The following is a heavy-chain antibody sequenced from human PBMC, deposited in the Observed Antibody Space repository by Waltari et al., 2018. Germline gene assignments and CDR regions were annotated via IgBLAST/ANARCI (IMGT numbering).Heavy chain of an antibody. D-gene: IGHD2-15*01. CDR2: VHRSGRT. Sequence: QLQLQQSGQGLVKPSESLYLTCAVSGDSMPTNYWWSWVRQSPGKGLEWIGQVHRSGRTNYNPSLASRVTVSIDTSNKQFSLELPSPTAADTAMYYCARDRGRGLYLDSWGQGTLVTVSP. J-gene: IGHJ4*02. CDR1: GDSMPTNYW. CDR3: ARDRGRGLYLDS. V-gene: IGHV4-4*02.